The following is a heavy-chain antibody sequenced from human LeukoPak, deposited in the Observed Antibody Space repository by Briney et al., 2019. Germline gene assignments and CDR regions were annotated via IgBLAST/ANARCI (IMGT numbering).Heavy chain of an antibody. J-gene: IGHJ4*02. Sequence: PSETLSLTCSVSGGSVTTSSYYWGWIRQPPEKGLEWIGSIYYTGGTYYSPSLKSRVTISVDTSMNQFSLKLSAVTAADTAVYYCAGEKGYNYGYDYWGQGTLVTVSS. D-gene: IGHD5-18*01. CDR1: GGSVTTSSYY. CDR3: AGEKGYNYGYDY. CDR2: IYYTGGT. V-gene: IGHV4-39*07.